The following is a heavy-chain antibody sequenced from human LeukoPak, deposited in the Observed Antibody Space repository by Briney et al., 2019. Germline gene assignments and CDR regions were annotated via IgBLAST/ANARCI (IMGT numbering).Heavy chain of an antibody. D-gene: IGHD6-6*01. J-gene: IGHJ4*02. CDR2: INSDGSST. V-gene: IGHV3-74*01. CDR1: GFTFSSYE. Sequence: PGGSLRLSCAASGFTFSSYEMNWVRQAPGKGLVWVSRINSDGSSTTYADSVKGRFTISRDNAKNTLYLQMNSLRAEDTAVHYCAREDRDSSSLDYWGQGTLVTVSS. CDR3: AREDRDSSSLDY.